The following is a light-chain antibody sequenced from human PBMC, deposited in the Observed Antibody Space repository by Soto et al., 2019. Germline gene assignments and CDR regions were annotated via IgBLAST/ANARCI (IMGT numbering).Light chain of an antibody. CDR1: SSDVGGYNY. CDR3: SSYTSSSTPSYV. V-gene: IGLV2-14*01. Sequence: QSVLTQPASVSGSPGQSITISCTGTSSDVGGYNYVSWYQQHPGKAPKLMIYEVSNRPSGVSNRFSGSKSGNTASLTISGLQAEDEADYYCSSYTSSSTPSYVLGNGTKVT. J-gene: IGLJ1*01. CDR2: EVS.